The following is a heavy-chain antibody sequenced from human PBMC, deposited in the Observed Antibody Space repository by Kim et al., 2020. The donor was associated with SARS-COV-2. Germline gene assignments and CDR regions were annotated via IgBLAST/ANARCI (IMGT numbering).Heavy chain of an antibody. CDR3: AKDGEWQQLDNYFDY. CDR2: ISYDGSNK. V-gene: IGHV3-30*18. J-gene: IGHJ4*01. CDR1: GFTFSSYG. D-gene: IGHD6-13*01. Sequence: GGSLRLSCAASGFTFSSYGMHWVRQAPGKGLEWVAVISYDGSNKYYADSVKGRFTISRDNSKNTLYLQMNSLRAEDTAVYYCAKDGEWQQLDNYFDYWG.